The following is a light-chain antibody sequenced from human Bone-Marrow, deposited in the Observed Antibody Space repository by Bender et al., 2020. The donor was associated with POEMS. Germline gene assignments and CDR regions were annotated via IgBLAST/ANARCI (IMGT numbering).Light chain of an antibody. CDR2: DVS. V-gene: IGLV2-11*01. Sequence: QSALTQPRSVSGSPGQSVTISCTGTSSDVGGYNYVSWYQQHPGKAPKLMIYDVSKRPSGVPDRFSGSKSGNTASLTISGLHSEDEADYYCVAWDDTLNGWVFGGGTKLTVL. J-gene: IGLJ2*01. CDR3: VAWDDTLNGWV. CDR1: SSDVGGYNY.